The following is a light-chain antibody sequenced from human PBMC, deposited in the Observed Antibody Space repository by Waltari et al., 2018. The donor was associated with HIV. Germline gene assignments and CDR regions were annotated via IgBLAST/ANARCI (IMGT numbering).Light chain of an antibody. CDR1: ALPKQY. Sequence: SYELTQPPSVSVSPGQTARITCSGDALPKQYAYCYQQKPGQAPVLVIYKDSERPSGIPERFSGSSSGTTVTLTISGVQAEDEADYYCQSADSSGTSWVFGGGTKLTVL. J-gene: IGLJ3*02. CDR3: QSADSSGTSWV. CDR2: KDS. V-gene: IGLV3-25*03.